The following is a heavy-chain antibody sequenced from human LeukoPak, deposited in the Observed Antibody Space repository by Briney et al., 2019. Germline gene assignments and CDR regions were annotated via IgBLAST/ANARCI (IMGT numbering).Heavy chain of an antibody. J-gene: IGHJ3*02. Sequence: GGSLRLSRAASGFTFSSYGMHWVRQAPGKGLEWVAVISYDGSNKYYADSVKGRFTITRDNSKNTLYLQMNSLRAEDTAVYYCARDTDGYNAWDAFDIWGQGTMVTVSS. CDR1: GFTFSSYG. CDR2: ISYDGSNK. CDR3: ARDTDGYNAWDAFDI. V-gene: IGHV3-30*03. D-gene: IGHD5-24*01.